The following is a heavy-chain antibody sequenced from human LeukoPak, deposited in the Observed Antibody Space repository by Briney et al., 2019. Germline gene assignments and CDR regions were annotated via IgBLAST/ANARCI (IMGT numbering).Heavy chain of an antibody. CDR3: ARVASSSLDY. CDR1: GNSISSGGYS. CDR2: IYYSGST. D-gene: IGHD6-6*01. V-gene: IGHV4-30-4*07. Sequence: SETLSLTCTVSGNSISSGGYSWSWIRQPPGKGLEWIGYIYYSGSTYYNPSLKSRVTISVDTSKNQFSLKLSSVTAADTAVYYCARVASSSLDYWGQGTLVTVSS. J-gene: IGHJ4*02.